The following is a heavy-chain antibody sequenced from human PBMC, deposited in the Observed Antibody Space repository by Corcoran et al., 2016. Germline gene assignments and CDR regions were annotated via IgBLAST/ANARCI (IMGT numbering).Heavy chain of an antibody. D-gene: IGHD2-2*01. CDR2: IYPGDSDT. Sequence: EVQLVQSGAEVKKPGESLKISCKGSGYSFTSYWIGWVRQMPGKGLEWMGIIYPGDSDTRYSPSFQGQVTISADKSISTAYLQWSSLKASDTAMYDCAGLGLGMVVVPAAIVSRPDYGMDVWGQGTTVTVSS. CDR1: GYSFTSYW. CDR3: AGLGLGMVVVPAAIVSRPDYGMDV. V-gene: IGHV5-51*01. J-gene: IGHJ6*02.